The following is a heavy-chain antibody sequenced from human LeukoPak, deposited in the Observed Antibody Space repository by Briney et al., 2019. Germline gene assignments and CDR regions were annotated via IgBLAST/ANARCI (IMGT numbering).Heavy chain of an antibody. CDR2: IYYSGST. CDR3: ARRIRAPYSSGWLNWFDP. D-gene: IGHD6-19*01. CDR1: GYSISSSYY. V-gene: IGHV4-38-2*01. J-gene: IGHJ5*02. Sequence: PSETLSLTCAVSGYSISSSYYWGWIRQPPGKGLEWIGSIYYSGSTYYNPSLKSRVTISVDTSKNQFSLKLSSVTAADTAVYYCARRIRAPYSSGWLNWFDPWGQGTLVTVSS.